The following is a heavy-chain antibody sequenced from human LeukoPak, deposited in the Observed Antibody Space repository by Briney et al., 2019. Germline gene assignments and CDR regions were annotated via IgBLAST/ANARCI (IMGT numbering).Heavy chain of an antibody. J-gene: IGHJ4*02. CDR2: IYYSGTT. V-gene: IGHV4-39*07. CDR3: ARGPTGLVLHY. CDR1: GDSITNNRYY. D-gene: IGHD1-14*01. Sequence: PSETLSLTCTVSGDSITNNRYYWGWIRQPPGRGLEWIGSIYYSGTTYYNPSLKSRVTISVDTPKNQFSLKLSSVTAADTAVYYCARGPTGLVLHYWGQGTLVTVSS.